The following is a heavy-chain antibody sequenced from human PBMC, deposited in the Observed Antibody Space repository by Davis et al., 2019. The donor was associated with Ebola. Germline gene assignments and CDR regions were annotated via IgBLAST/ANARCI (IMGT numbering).Heavy chain of an antibody. D-gene: IGHD2-2*02. CDR3: ARDLYLGSWNYYGMDV. J-gene: IGHJ6*02. CDR1: GFTFSGYD. CDR2: ISSSGSYI. V-gene: IGHV3-21*01. Sequence: GESLKISCTVSGFTFSGYDMSWVRQAPGKGLEWVSSISSSGSYIYYADSVKGRCTISRDNAKNSLYLQMNSLRAEDTAVYYCARDLYLGSWNYYGMDVWGQGTTVTVSS.